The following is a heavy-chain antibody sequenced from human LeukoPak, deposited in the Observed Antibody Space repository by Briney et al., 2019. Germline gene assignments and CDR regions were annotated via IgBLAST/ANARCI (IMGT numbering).Heavy chain of an antibody. J-gene: IGHJ4*02. CDR3: ATGPYDILTGYYGYFDY. CDR2: INWNGGST. D-gene: IGHD3-9*01. Sequence: GRSLRLSCAASGFTFSSYAMHWVRQAPGKGLEWVSGINWNGGSTGYADSVKGRFTISRDNAKNSLYLQMNSLRVEDTALYYCATGPYDILTGYYGYFDYWGQGTLVTVSS. CDR1: GFTFSSYA. V-gene: IGHV3-20*04.